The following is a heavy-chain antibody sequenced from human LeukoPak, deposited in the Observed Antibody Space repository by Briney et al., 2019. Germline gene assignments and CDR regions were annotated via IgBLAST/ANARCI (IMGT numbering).Heavy chain of an antibody. Sequence: PGGSLRLSCAASGFVFSNYNMNWVRQAPGKGLEWVSYLSSSGGTVYYADSVKGRFTVSRDNAGNSLYLQMNSLRAEDTAVYYCARAWSGYSFGYYYWGQGTLVTVSS. CDR3: ARAWSGYSFGYYY. V-gene: IGHV3-48*01. D-gene: IGHD5-18*01. CDR1: GFVFSNYN. J-gene: IGHJ4*02. CDR2: LSSSGGTV.